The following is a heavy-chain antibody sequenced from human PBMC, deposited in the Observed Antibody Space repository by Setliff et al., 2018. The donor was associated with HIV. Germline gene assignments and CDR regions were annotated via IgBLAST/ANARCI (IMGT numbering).Heavy chain of an antibody. Sequence: SETLSLTCTVSGGSISSGDYYWTWIRQPPGEGLEWIGYIFYSGSTYYNPSLKSRVTISVDTSKNQLSLKLISVTAADTALYYCARDGRDGSGYRTFDYWGRGTLVTVSS. V-gene: IGHV4-30-4*08. D-gene: IGHD3-22*01. CDR1: GGSISSGDYY. CDR2: IFYSGST. CDR3: ARDGRDGSGYRTFDY. J-gene: IGHJ4*02.